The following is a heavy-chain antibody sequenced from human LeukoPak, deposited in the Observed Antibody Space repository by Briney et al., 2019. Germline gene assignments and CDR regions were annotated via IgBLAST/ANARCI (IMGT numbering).Heavy chain of an antibody. CDR2: IYHSGST. CDR1: GYSISSGYY. CDR3: ARVSDCSGGSCYYFDY. Sequence: SETLSLTCTVSGYSISSGYYWGWIRQPPGKGLEWIGSIYHSGSTYYNPSLKSRVTISVDTSKNQFSLKLSSVTAADTAVYYCARVSDCSGGSCYYFDYWGQGTLVTVSS. J-gene: IGHJ4*02. D-gene: IGHD2-15*01. V-gene: IGHV4-38-2*02.